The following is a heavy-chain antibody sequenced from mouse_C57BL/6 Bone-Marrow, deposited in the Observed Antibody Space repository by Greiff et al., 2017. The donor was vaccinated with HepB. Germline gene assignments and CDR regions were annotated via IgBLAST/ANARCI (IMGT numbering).Heavy chain of an antibody. Sequence: DVKLQESGGGLVKPGGSLKLSCAASGFTFSSYTMSWVRQTPEKRLEWVATISGGGGNTYYPDSVKGRFTISRDNAKNTLYLQMSSLRSEDTALYYCARHDWAAWFAYWGQGTLVTVSA. V-gene: IGHV5-9*01. D-gene: IGHD4-1*01. CDR2: ISGGGGNT. CDR1: GFTFSSYT. J-gene: IGHJ3*01. CDR3: ARHDWAAWFAY.